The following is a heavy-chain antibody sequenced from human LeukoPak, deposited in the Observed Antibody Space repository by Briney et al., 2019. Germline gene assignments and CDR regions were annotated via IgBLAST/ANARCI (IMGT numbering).Heavy chain of an antibody. CDR3: ARFGYYYDSSGYRPMYYFDY. CDR2: IYYSGST. V-gene: IGHV4-31*03. Sequence: SETLSLICTVSGGSISSGGYYWSWIRQHPGKGLEWIGYIYYSGSTYYNPSLKSRVTISVDTSKNQFSLKLSSVTAADTAVYYCARFGYYYDSSGYRPMYYFDYWGQGTLVTVSS. D-gene: IGHD3-22*01. CDR1: GGSISSGGYY. J-gene: IGHJ4*02.